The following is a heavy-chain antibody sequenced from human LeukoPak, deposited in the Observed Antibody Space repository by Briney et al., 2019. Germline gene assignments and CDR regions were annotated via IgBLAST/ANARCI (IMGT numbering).Heavy chain of an antibody. D-gene: IGHD1-1*01. CDR1: GFTSSRYA. V-gene: IGHV3-74*01. CDR3: ARDGFTGPTTAYLDH. Sequence: GGSLRLSCAASGFTSSRYAMHWVRQTPGMGLVWVSRLAADGSGTNYADSVKGRFTISRDNAKNTVYLQMSSLRAEDTAVYYCARDGFTGPTTAYLDHWGQGTLVTVSS. J-gene: IGHJ4*01. CDR2: LAADGSGT.